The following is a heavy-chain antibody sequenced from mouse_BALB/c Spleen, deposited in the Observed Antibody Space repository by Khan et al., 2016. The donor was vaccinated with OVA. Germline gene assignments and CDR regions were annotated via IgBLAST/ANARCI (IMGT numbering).Heavy chain of an antibody. J-gene: IGHJ2*01. V-gene: IGHV2-6-7*01. Sequence: VQLQESGPGLVAPSQSLSITCTVSGFSLTDYGVNWVRQPPGKGLEWLGMIWGDGSTDYNSALKSRLSITKDNSKSQVFLKMNSLQTDDTARYYCAINYYGSSFYFDYWGQGTTLTVSS. D-gene: IGHD1-1*01. CDR1: GFSLTDYG. CDR2: IWGDGST. CDR3: AINYYGSSFYFDY.